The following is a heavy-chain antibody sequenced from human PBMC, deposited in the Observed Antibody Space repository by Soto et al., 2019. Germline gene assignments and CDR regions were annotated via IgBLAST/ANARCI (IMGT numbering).Heavy chain of an antibody. D-gene: IGHD4-17*01. J-gene: IGHJ5*02. CDR3: ARVSTTVPYNWFDP. Sequence: ASVKVSCKASGYTFTSYGISWVRQAPGQGLEWMGWISAYNGNTNYAQKLQGRVTMTTDTSTSTAYMELRSLRSDDTAVYYCARVSTTVPYNWFDPWGQGTLVTVSS. V-gene: IGHV1-18*01. CDR1: GYTFTSYG. CDR2: ISAYNGNT.